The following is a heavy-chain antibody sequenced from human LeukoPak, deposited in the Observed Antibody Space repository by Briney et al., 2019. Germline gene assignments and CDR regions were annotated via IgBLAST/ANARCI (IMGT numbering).Heavy chain of an antibody. J-gene: IGHJ6*02. CDR2: IIPIFGTV. CDR1: GGTFSSYA. D-gene: IGHD6-6*01. V-gene: IGHV1-69*13. CDR3: ARVNPSSYYYYGMDV. Sequence: SVKVSCKASGGTFSSYAISWVRQAPGQGLEWMGGIIPIFGTVNYAQKFQGRVTITADESTSTAYMELSSLRSEDTAVYYCARVNPSSYYYYGMDVWGQGTTVTVSS.